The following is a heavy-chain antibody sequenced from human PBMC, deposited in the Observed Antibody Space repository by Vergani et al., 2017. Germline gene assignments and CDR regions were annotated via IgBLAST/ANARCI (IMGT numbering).Heavy chain of an antibody. D-gene: IGHD5-18*01. CDR3: ARDRTAMGPAGY. J-gene: IGHJ4*02. V-gene: IGHV3-21*01. Sequence: EVQLVESGGGLVQPGGSLRLSCAASGFTFSSYSMNWVRQAPGKGLEWVSSISSSSSYIYYADSVKGRFTISRDNAKNSLYLQMNSLRAEDTAVYYCARDRTAMGPAGYWGQGTLVTVSS. CDR2: ISSSSSYI. CDR1: GFTFSSYS.